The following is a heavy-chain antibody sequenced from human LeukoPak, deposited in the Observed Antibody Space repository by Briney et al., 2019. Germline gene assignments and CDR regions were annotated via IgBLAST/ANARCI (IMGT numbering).Heavy chain of an antibody. D-gene: IGHD3-10*01. CDR2: INPNSGDT. CDR3: ARVGPSGYYYYYMDV. Sequence: GASVKVSCKASGYTFTGYYMHWVRQAPGQGLEWMGWINPNSGDTNYAQRFQGRVTMTRDTSISTAYMELSRLRSDDTAAYYCARVGPSGYYYYYMDVWGKGTTVTVSS. CDR1: GYTFTGYY. J-gene: IGHJ6*03. V-gene: IGHV1-2*02.